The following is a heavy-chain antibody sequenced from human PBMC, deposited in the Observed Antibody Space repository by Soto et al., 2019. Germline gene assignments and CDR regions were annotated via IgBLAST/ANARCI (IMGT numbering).Heavy chain of an antibody. J-gene: IGHJ6*02. V-gene: IGHV1-69*01. CDR3: ARARANWLQRNVYYGMDV. CDR1: GGTFSSYA. Sequence: QVQLVQSGAEVKKPGSSVKVSCKASGGTFSSYAISWVRQAPGQGLEWMGGIIPIFGTANYAQKFQGRVTITADESTSTAYMELSSLRSEDTAVYYCARARANWLQRNVYYGMDVWGQGTTVTVSS. D-gene: IGHD5-12*01. CDR2: IIPIFGTA.